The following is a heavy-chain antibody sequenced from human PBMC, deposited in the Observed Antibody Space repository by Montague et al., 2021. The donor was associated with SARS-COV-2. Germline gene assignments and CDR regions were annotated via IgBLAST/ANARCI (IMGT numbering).Heavy chain of an antibody. V-gene: IGHV4-59*01. J-gene: IGHJ6*03. CDR3: ARDSRTDFEWIFPDPGSYYYPMDV. Sequence: SETLSLTCTVSGGSISSYYWSWIRQPPGKGLEWIGDIYHSGSTNYNPSLKSRVTISVDTSKNQFSLKLSSVTAADTAVYYCARDSRTDFEWIFPDPGSYYYPMDVWGKGTTVTVSS. CDR1: GGSISSYY. CDR2: IYHSGST. D-gene: IGHD3-9*01.